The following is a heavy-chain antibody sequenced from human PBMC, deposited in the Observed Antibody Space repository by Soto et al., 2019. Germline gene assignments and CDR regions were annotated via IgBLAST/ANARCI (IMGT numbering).Heavy chain of an antibody. J-gene: IGHJ4*02. V-gene: IGHV4-30-4*01. CDR1: GGSISSGDYY. D-gene: IGHD2-15*01. Sequence: PSETLSLTCTVSGGSISSGDYYWRWIRQHPGKGLEWIGYIYYSGSTYYNPSLKSRVTISVDTSKNQFSLKLSSVTAADTAVYYCASAATLSPNLEYLGQGTLVTVSS. CDR3: ASAATLSPNLEY. CDR2: IYYSGST.